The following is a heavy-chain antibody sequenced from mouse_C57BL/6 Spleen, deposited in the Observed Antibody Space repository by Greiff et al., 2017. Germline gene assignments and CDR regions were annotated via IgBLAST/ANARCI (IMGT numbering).Heavy chain of an antibody. Sequence: QVQLQQPGAELVKPGASVKMSCKASGYPFTSYWITWVKQRPGQGLEWIGDIYPGSGSTNYNEKFKSKATLTVDTSSSTAYKQLSSLTSEDAADYYCARRPYDYDYFDYWGQGTTLTVSS. V-gene: IGHV1-55*01. D-gene: IGHD2-4*01. CDR1: GYPFTSYW. CDR2: IYPGSGST. J-gene: IGHJ2*01. CDR3: ARRPYDYDYFDY.